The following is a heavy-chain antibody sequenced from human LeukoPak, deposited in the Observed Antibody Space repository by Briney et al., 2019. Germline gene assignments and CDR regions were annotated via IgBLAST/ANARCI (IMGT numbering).Heavy chain of an antibody. V-gene: IGHV1-2*02. D-gene: IGHD3-3*02. J-gene: IGHJ1*01. Sequence: ASVKVSCKASGYTFTGYYIHWVRQAPGQGLEWMGWIKPNSGGTNYAQKFQGRVTMTRDTSISTAYMELSRLRSDDTAVYYCARDAHLWDQSAPLQHWGQGTLVTVSS. CDR1: GYTFTGYY. CDR2: IKPNSGGT. CDR3: ARDAHLWDQSAPLQH.